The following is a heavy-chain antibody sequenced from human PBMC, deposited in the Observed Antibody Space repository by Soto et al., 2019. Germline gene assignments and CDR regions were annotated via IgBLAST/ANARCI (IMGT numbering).Heavy chain of an antibody. CDR3: ASSSILTGYYMNYFDY. CDR2: IYHSGST. Sequence: KTSETLSLTCAVSGGSISSGGYSWSWIRQPPGKGLEWIGYIYHSGSTYYNPSLKSRVTISVDRSKNQFSLKLSSVTAADTAVYYCASSSILTGYYMNYFDYWGQGTLVTVSS. V-gene: IGHV4-30-2*01. CDR1: GGSISSGGYS. J-gene: IGHJ4*02. D-gene: IGHD3-9*01.